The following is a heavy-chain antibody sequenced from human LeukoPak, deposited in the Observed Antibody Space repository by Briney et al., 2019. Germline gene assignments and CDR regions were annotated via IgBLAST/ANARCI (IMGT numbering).Heavy chain of an antibody. CDR1: GGSISSSSYY. D-gene: IGHD4-23*01. CDR3: ARDSGGNSDYYCYYYMDV. V-gene: IGHV4-39*07. CDR2: IYYSGST. J-gene: IGHJ6*03. Sequence: SETLSLTCTVSGGSISSSSYYWGWIRQPPGKGLEWIGSIYYSGSTYYNPSLKSRVTISVDTSKNQFSLKLSSVTAADTAVYYCARDSGGNSDYYCYYYMDVWGKGTTVTVSS.